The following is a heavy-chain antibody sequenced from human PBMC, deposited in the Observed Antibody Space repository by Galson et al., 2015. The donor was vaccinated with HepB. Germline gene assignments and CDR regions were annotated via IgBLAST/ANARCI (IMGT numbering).Heavy chain of an antibody. Sequence: SVKVSCKASGYTFTSHGISWVRQAPGQGLEWVGWISSYRGNTKYAQKFQGRVTMTKDTSTSTVYMEVRSLRFDDTAVYYCARDVDWVLDFWGQGTLVTVSS. D-gene: IGHD3-9*01. CDR3: ARDVDWVLDF. CDR1: GYTFTSHG. V-gene: IGHV1-18*01. CDR2: ISSYRGNT. J-gene: IGHJ4*02.